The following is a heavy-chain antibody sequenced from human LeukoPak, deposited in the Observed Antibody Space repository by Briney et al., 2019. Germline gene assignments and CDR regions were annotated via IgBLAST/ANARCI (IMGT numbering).Heavy chain of an antibody. CDR2: INPNSGGI. CDR3: ARSITGGAFDI. D-gene: IGHD1-14*01. CDR1: GYTFTGYY. Sequence: GASVKVSCKASGYTFTGYYMHWVRQAPGQGLEWMGRINPNSGGINYAQKFQGRVTMTRDTSISTAYMELSRLRSDDTDVYYCARSITGGAFDIWGQGTMVTVSS. J-gene: IGHJ3*02. V-gene: IGHV1-2*05.